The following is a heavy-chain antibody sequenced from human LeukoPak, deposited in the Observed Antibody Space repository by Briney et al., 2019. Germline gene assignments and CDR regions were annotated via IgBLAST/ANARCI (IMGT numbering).Heavy chain of an antibody. CDR2: ISEDGRTT. CDR3: ANIGTGAWYGGDF. J-gene: IGHJ4*02. D-gene: IGHD6-19*01. Sequence: GGSLRLSCAASGFSFDDYAMHWVRQAPGKSLQWVSLISEDGRTTYYADSVKGRFTISRDNSKNSLYLQMNSLRVEDTAIYYCANIGTGAWYGGDFWGQGTLVTVSS. CDR1: GFSFDDYA. V-gene: IGHV3-43*02.